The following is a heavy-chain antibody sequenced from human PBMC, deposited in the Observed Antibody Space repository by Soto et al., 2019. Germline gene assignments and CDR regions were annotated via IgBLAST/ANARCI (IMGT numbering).Heavy chain of an antibody. CDR3: AKDPGYGSGSYYKIPATGYFDY. J-gene: IGHJ4*02. CDR2: ITPMFGTP. CDR1: GGTFSSNT. V-gene: IGHV1-69*13. D-gene: IGHD3-10*01. Sequence: SVKVSCKASGGTFSSNTITWVRQAPGQGLEWMGGITPMFGTPNYAQKFRGRVTITADESTSTAYMELNSLRAEDTAVYYCAKDPGYGSGSYYKIPATGYFDYWGQGTLVTVSS.